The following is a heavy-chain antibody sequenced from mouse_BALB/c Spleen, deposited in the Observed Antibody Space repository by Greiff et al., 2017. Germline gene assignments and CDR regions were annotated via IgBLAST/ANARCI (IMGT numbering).Heavy chain of an antibody. CDR2: INPGSGGT. V-gene: IGHV1-54*01. D-gene: IGHD1-2*01. Sequence: VQLQQSGAELVRPGTSVKVSCKASGYAFTNYLIEWVKQRPGQGLEWIGVINPGSGGTNYNEKFKGKATLTADKSSSTAYMQLSSLTSDDSAVYFCARDTTAYWYFDVWGAGTSVTVSS. CDR3: ARDTTAYWYFDV. CDR1: GYAFTNYL. J-gene: IGHJ1*01.